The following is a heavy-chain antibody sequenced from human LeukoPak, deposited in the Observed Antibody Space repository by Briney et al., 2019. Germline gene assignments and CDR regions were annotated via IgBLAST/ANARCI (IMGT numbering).Heavy chain of an antibody. CDR2: ISYDGSNK. CDR1: GLTFSSYA. J-gene: IGHJ2*01. V-gene: IGHV3-30-3*01. CDR3: ARAGSGYYSPWYFDL. Sequence: GGSLRLSCAASGLTFSSYAMHWVRQAPGKGLEWVAVISYDGSNKYYADSVKGRFTISRDNSKNTLYLQMNSLRAEDTAVYYCARAGSGYYSPWYFDLWGRGTLVTVSS. D-gene: IGHD3-22*01.